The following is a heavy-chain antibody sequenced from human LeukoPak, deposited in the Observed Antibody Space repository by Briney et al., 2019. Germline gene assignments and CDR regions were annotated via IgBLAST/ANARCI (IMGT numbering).Heavy chain of an antibody. CDR3: ARVVVVPAAPYYFDY. J-gene: IGHJ4*02. V-gene: IGHV4-31*03. CDR2: IYYSGST. CDR1: GGSISSGGYY. Sequence: SETLSLTCTVSGGSISSGGYYWRWIRQHPGKGLEWIGYIYYSGSTYYNPSLKSRVTISVDTSKNQFSLKLSSVTAADTAVYYRARVVVVPAAPYYFDYWGQGTLVTVSS. D-gene: IGHD2-2*01.